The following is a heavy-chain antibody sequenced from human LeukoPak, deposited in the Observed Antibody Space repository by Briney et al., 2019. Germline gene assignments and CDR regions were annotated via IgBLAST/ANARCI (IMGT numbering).Heavy chain of an antibody. CDR3: SGGRDIAVAGPGGYFDY. V-gene: IGHV3-11*01. Sequence: GGSLRLSCAASGFIFSDYHMSWIRQAPGKGLEWVSYISPGGDEVYFADSVKGRFTISRDNAKNSLFLQMSSLTAEDTAVYYCSGGRDIAVAGPGGYFDYWARDPWSPSPQ. CDR1: GFIFSDYH. D-gene: IGHD6-19*01. CDR2: ISPGGDEV. J-gene: IGHJ4*02.